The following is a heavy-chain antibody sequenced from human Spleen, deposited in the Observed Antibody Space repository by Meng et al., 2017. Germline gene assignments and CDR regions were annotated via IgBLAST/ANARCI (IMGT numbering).Heavy chain of an antibody. CDR2: INYSGST. D-gene: IGHD3-22*01. J-gene: IGHJ4*02. V-gene: IGHV4-59*01. CDR1: GGSIRSYF. CDR3: ARLSDFSDSSGYYYPFDY. Sequence: SETLSLTCTVSGGSIRSYFWTWIRQPPGKGLELIGYINYSGSTNYNPSLKSRVTISVDTSKNQFSLKLSSVTAADTAVYYCARLSDFSDSSGYYYPFDYWGQGTLVTVSS.